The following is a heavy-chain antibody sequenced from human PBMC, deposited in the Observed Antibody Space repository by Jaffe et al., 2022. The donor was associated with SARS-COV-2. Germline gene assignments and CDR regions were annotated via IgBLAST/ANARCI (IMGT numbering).Heavy chain of an antibody. Sequence: QVQLVESGGGVVQPGGSLRLSCAASGYTFSSYGIHWVRQAPGKGLEWVAVIWFDGSKKYYGDSVKGRFTISRDDPKNTLYLQMNSLRAEDTAVYYCARDPGVKAYYFDYWGQGTLVTVSS. CDR1: GYTFSSYG. D-gene: IGHD3-10*01. CDR2: IWFDGSKK. CDR3: ARDPGVKAYYFDY. V-gene: IGHV3-33*01. J-gene: IGHJ4*02.